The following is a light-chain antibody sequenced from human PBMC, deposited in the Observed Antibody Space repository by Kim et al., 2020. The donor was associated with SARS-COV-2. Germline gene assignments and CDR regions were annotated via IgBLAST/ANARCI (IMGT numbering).Light chain of an antibody. J-gene: IGLJ2*01. CDR3: SSHTSSSNVV. CDR2: DVS. Sequence: QSALTQPASVSGSTGQSITISCTGTSSDVGGYNYVSWYQQHPGKAPKLMIYDVSKRPSGVSNRFSGSKSGNTASLTISGLQAGDEADYYCSSHTSSSNVVFGGGTKVTDL. CDR1: SSDVGGYNY. V-gene: IGLV2-14*01.